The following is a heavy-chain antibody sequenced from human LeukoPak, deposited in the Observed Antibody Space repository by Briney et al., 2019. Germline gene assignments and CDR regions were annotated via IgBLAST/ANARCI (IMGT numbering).Heavy chain of an antibody. D-gene: IGHD3-10*02. Sequence: GGSLRLSCAASRFTVSSNYMSWVRQAPGKGLEWVSVIYSGGSTYYADSVKGRFTISRDNSRNTLYLQMNSLRAEDTAVYYCAELGITMIGGVWGKGTTVTISS. J-gene: IGHJ6*04. CDR2: IYSGGST. CDR1: RFTVSSNY. V-gene: IGHV3-53*01. CDR3: AELGITMIGGV.